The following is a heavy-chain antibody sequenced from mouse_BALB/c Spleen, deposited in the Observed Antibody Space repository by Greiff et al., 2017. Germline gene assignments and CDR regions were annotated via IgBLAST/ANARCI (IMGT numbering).Heavy chain of an antibody. J-gene: IGHJ3*01. CDR1: GFTFSSFG. CDR2: ISSGSSTI. CDR3: ARIGFAY. V-gene: IGHV5-17*02. Sequence: EVKVEESGGGLVQPGGSRKLSCAASGFTFSSFGMHWVRQAPEKGLEWVAYISSGSSTIYYADTVKGRFTISRDNPKNTLFLQMTSLRSEDTAMYYCARIGFAYWGQGTLVTVSA.